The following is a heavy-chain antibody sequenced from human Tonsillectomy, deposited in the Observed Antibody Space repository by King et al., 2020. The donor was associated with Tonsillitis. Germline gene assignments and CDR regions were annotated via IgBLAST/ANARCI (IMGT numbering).Heavy chain of an antibody. CDR3: VKDMFADVVVAAKIYSYGMDV. J-gene: IGHJ6*02. V-gene: IGHV3-9*01. CDR2: ISWNSGRI. CDR1: GFTFDDYA. D-gene: IGHD2-15*01. Sequence: VQLVESGGGLVQPGRSLRLSCAASGFTFDDYAMQWVRQAPGKGLEWVSGISWNSGRIGYADSVKGRFTISRENAKNFLYLQMNSLRAEDTALYYCVKDMFADVVVAAKIYSYGMDVWGQGTTVTVSS.